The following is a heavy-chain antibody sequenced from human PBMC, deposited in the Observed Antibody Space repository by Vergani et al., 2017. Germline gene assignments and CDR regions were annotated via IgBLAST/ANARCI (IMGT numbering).Heavy chain of an antibody. CDR3: SHSPGTGSFYSCRSSDI. CDR1: GFSLSTSGVG. D-gene: IGHD2-15*01. Sequence: QITLKESGPTLVKPTQTLTLTCTFSGFSLSTSGVGVGWIRQPPGKALEWLALIYWNDDKRYSPSLKSRLTITKDTSKNQVVLTMTNMDPVDTATYYCSHSPGTGSFYSCRSSDIWGQGTMVTVSS. V-gene: IGHV2-5*01. J-gene: IGHJ3*02. CDR2: IYWNDDK.